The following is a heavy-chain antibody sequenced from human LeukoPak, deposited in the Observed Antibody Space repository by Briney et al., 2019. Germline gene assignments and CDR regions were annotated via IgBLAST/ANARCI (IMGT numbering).Heavy chain of an antibody. J-gene: IGHJ4*02. CDR1: GFTFSSYE. CDR3: ARAHPSYY. CDR2: ISSSGGTK. V-gene: IGHV3-48*03. Sequence: TGGSVRLSCSASGFTFSSYEMNWARQAPGKGLEWLSYISSSGGTKYYADSVKGRFSISRDNAKNSLYLQMNSLSVEDTAVYYCARAHPSYYWGQGTLVTVSS.